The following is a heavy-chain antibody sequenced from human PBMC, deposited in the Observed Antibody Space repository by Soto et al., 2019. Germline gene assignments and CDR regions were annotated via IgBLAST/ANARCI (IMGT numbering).Heavy chain of an antibody. D-gene: IGHD2-2*01. V-gene: IGHV3-30*18. J-gene: IGHJ6*02. Sequence: SLRLSCAASGFTFSSYGMHWVRQAPGKGLEWVAVISYDGSNKYYADSVKGRFTISRDNSKNTLYLQMNSLRAEDTAVYYCAKDRDIVLVPAALFRYYGMDVWGQGTTVTVSS. CDR1: GFTFSSYG. CDR3: AKDRDIVLVPAALFRYYGMDV. CDR2: ISYDGSNK.